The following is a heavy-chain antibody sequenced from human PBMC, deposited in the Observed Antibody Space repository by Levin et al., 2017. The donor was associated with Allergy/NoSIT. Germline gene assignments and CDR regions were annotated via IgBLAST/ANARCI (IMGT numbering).Heavy chain of an antibody. CDR3: ARDQIYERFDP. V-gene: IGHV4-38-2*02. CDR2: IYNSGGS. CDR1: GYSISSGYY. J-gene: IGHJ5*02. Sequence: SQTLSLTCAVSGYSISSGYYLAWIRQPPGKGLEWIGSIYNSGGSYYNPSLKSRVTISLDMSKNQFSLRLNSVTATDTAVYYCARDQIYERFDPWGQGTLVTVSS. D-gene: IGHD5/OR15-5a*01.